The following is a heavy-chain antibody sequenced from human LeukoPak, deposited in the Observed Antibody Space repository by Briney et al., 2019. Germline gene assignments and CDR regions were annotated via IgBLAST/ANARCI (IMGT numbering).Heavy chain of an antibody. Sequence: PSETLSLTCTVSGGSISSSSYYWGWIRQPPGKGLEWIGSIYYSGSTYYNPSLKSRVTISVDTSKNQFSLKLSSMTAADTAVYYCASGPAGYYGSGSYYDVWGKGTTVTVSS. J-gene: IGHJ6*04. CDR3: ASGPAGYYGSGSYYDV. D-gene: IGHD3-10*01. CDR1: GGSISSSSYY. CDR2: IYYSGST. V-gene: IGHV4-39*01.